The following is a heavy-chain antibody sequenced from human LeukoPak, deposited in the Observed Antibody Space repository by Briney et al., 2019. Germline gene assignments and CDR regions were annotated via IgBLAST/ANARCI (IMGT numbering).Heavy chain of an antibody. D-gene: IGHD4-11*01. CDR1: GFTFSTYA. V-gene: IGHV3-30*03. CDR2: ISYDGGKK. CDR3: ARGRLTTRIDY. J-gene: IGHJ4*02. Sequence: GRSLRLSCAASGFTFSTYAIHWVRQAPGKGLEWVAVISYDGGKKYYADSARGRFSISRDNSKNTLYLQVNSLRAEDTAAYYCARGRLTTRIDYWGQGTLVTVSS.